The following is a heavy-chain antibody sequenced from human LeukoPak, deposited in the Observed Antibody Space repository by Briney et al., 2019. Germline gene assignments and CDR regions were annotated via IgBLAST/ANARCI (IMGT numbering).Heavy chain of an antibody. Sequence: SETLSLTCAVYGGSFTEYHWSWLRQPPGKSLEWIGEINYTGRTHYNPSLTSRVTISIDMSERQFYLRLTSVTAADTAVYYCARERRVEVSARQTVAFDMWAQGTMVSVSS. CDR3: ARERRVEVSARQTVAFDM. D-gene: IGHD5/OR15-5a*01. J-gene: IGHJ3*02. CDR1: GGSFTEYH. V-gene: IGHV4-34*01. CDR2: INYTGRT.